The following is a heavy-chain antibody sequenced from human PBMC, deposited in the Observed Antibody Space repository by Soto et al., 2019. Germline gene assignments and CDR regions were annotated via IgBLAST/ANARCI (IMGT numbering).Heavy chain of an antibody. Sequence: SETLSLTCTVSGDSIRSYYWSWIRQPPGKGLEWIGYIYDSGSTNYNPSLKSRVTISVDTSKSQFSLKLSSVTAADTAVYYCAGYNWNYYFDPWGQGTLVTVSS. V-gene: IGHV4-59*01. J-gene: IGHJ5*02. CDR3: AGYNWNYYFDP. CDR2: IYDSGST. D-gene: IGHD1-7*01. CDR1: GDSIRSYY.